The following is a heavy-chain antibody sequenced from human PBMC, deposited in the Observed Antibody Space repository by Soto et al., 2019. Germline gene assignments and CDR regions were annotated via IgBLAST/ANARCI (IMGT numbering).Heavy chain of an antibody. J-gene: IGHJ5*02. CDR2: IYHFGIT. Sequence: QVQLQESGPGLVKPSESLSLTCAVSGDSISSSNWWSWVRQPPGKGLEWIGEIYHFGITSYNPSLNSRVTISLDKSKNQFSRKLTSVTAADTAIYYCARKGTASSSRGDWFDPWGQGTLVPVSS. CDR1: GDSISSSNW. V-gene: IGHV4-4*02. CDR3: ARKGTASSSRGDWFDP. D-gene: IGHD1-1*01.